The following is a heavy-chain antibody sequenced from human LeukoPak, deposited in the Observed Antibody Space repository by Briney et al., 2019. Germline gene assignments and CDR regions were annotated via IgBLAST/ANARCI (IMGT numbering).Heavy chain of an antibody. CDR2: ISGSGGST. V-gene: IGHV3-23*01. Sequence: GGSLRLSCAASGFTVSSNYMSWVRQAPGKGLEWVSAISGSGGSTYYADSVKGRFTISGDNSKNTLYLQMNSLRAEDTAVYYCAKLWVGDYLDYWGQGTLVTVSS. J-gene: IGHJ4*02. CDR3: AKLWVGDYLDY. D-gene: IGHD2-21*01. CDR1: GFTVSSNY.